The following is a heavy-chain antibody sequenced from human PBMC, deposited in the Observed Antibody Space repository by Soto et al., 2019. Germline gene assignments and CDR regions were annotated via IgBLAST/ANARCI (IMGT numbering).Heavy chain of an antibody. Sequence: QVQLVQSGAEVKKPGSSVKVSCKASGGTFSSYAISWVRQAPGQGLEWMGGNIPIFGTANYAQKFQGRVTITADEATSTTYMELSSLRSEDTAVYYCARHVPAAGYSYGMDVWGQGTTVTVSS. D-gene: IGHD2-2*01. J-gene: IGHJ6*02. V-gene: IGHV1-69*12. CDR1: GGTFSSYA. CDR3: ARHVPAAGYSYGMDV. CDR2: NIPIFGTA.